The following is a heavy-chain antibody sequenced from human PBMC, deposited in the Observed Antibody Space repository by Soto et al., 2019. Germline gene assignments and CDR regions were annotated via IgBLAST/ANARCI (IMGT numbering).Heavy chain of an antibody. CDR3: AREGAGRAPFDI. CDR1: GGSMNNYY. Sequence: QVQLVESGPGLVKPSETLSLTCSVSGGSMNNYYWSWLRQPPGKGLEWIGYIYSRGNTNYNPSLKSRVTISLDTPKNQFSLKLSSVSAADTAVYYYAREGAGRAPFDIWGLGTAVTVSS. J-gene: IGHJ3*02. CDR2: IYSRGNT. V-gene: IGHV4-59*01. D-gene: IGHD6-13*01.